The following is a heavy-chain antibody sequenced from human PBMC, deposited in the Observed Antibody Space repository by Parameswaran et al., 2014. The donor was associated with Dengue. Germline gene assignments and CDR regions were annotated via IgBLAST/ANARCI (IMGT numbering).Heavy chain of an antibody. CDR2: IYDSGST. CDR3: ARALNGDGQDY. CDR1: GGSISSGGYY. V-gene: IGHV4-31*03. Sequence: ASETLSLTCTVSGGSISSGGYYWSWIRQHPGKGLEWIGYIYDSGSTYYNPSLKSRVTISVDTSKNQFSLKLSSVTAADTAVYYCARALNGDGQDYWGQGTLVTVSS. J-gene: IGHJ4*02. D-gene: IGHD4-17*01.